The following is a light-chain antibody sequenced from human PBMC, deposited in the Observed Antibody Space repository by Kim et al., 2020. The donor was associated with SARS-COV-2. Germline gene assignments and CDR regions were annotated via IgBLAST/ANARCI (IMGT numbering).Light chain of an antibody. CDR1: RGISTY. CDR2: AAS. CDR3: QKYDSGLRT. Sequence: GSVGDRVTIPCRASRGISTYLAWYQHKPGKAPQLLIHAASTLQSGVPSRFSGSGSGTDFTLTITSLQLEDVATYYCQKYDSGLRTFGQGTKVDIK. V-gene: IGKV1-27*01. J-gene: IGKJ1*01.